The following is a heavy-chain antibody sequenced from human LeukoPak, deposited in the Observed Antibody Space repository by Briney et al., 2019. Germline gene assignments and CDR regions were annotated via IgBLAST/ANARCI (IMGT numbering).Heavy chain of an antibody. CDR2: IIPIFGTA. CDR1: GGTFSSYA. V-gene: IGHV1-69*01. CDR3: ARAPNYYGSGSYYSPV. Sequence: GSSVKVSCKASGGTFSSYAISWVRQAPGQGLEWKGGIIPIFGTANYAQKFQGRVTITADESTSTAYMELSSLRSEDTAVYYCARAPNYYGSGSYYSPVWGQGTLVTVSS. D-gene: IGHD3-10*01. J-gene: IGHJ4*02.